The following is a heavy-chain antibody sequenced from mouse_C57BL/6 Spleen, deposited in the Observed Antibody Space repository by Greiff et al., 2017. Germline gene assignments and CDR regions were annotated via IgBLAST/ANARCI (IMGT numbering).Heavy chain of an antibody. D-gene: IGHD2-3*01. CDR3: AREGWLLRTYAMDY. J-gene: IGHJ4*01. Sequence: QVQLQQPGAELVKPGASVKMSCKASGYTFTSSWITWVKQRPGQGLAWIGDIYPGSGSTNYNEKFKSKATLTVDTSSSTAYMQLSSLTSEDSAVYYCAREGWLLRTYAMDYWGQGTSVTVSS. CDR1: GYTFTSSW. V-gene: IGHV1-55*01. CDR2: IYPGSGST.